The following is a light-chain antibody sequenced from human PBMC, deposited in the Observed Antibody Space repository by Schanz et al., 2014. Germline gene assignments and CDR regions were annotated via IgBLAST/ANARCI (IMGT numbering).Light chain of an antibody. CDR2: GGS. Sequence: QSALTQPASVSASPGQSITISCTGTNTDVGSTYLVSWYQQHPGEAPKLLILGGSIRPSGISDRFSGSKSGNTASLTISGLQDEDEGDYYCCGYRDNYIWVFGGGTKLTVL. V-gene: IGLV2-14*02. J-gene: IGLJ3*02. CDR1: NTDVGSTYL. CDR3: CGYRDNYIWV.